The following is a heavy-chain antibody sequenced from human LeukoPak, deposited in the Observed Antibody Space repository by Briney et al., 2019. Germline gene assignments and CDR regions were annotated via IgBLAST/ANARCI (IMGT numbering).Heavy chain of an antibody. D-gene: IGHD3-22*01. CDR3: ARDRHDSSGYGY. J-gene: IGHJ4*02. CDR1: GFTFSSTW. Sequence: GGSLRLSCAASGFTFSSTWMNWVRQAPGKGLEWVSVIYSGGSTYYADSVKGRFTISRDNSKNTLYLQMNSLRAEDTAVYYCARDRHDSSGYGYWGQGTLVTVSS. V-gene: IGHV3-53*01. CDR2: IYSGGST.